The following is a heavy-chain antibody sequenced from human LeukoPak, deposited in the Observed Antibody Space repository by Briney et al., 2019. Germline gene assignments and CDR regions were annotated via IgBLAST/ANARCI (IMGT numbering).Heavy chain of an antibody. J-gene: IGHJ4*02. CDR3: ARDRGGSGWYRGLFV. CDR2: ISAYNGNT. D-gene: IGHD6-19*01. V-gene: IGHV1-18*01. CDR1: GYTFTSYG. Sequence: GASVKVSCKASGYTFTSYGISWLRQAPGQGLEWMGWISAYNGNTNYAQKLQGRVTMTTDTSTSTAYMELRSLRSDDTAVYYCARDRGGSGWYRGLFVWGQGTLVTVSS.